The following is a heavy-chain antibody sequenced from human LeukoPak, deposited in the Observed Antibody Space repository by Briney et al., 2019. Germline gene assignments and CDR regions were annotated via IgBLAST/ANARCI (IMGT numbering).Heavy chain of an antibody. CDR1: GYTFRDYA. V-gene: IGHV1-3*01. CDR2: IDAGNGDT. Sequence: GASANASCKASGYTFRDYAMHWVRQAPGQMVAWMGWIDAGNGDTRYSQKFQGRVTMTEDTSTDTAYMELSSLRSEDTVFFKQKTAYDILTGLDYWGQGTLVTVSS. D-gene: IGHD3-9*01. CDR3: KTAYDILTGLDY. J-gene: IGHJ4*02.